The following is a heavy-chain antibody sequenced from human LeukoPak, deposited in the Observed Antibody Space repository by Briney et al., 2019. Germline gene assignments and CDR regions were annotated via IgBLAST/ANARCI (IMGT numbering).Heavy chain of an antibody. CDR3: AKAGYCSGGSCYDGADY. Sequence: GGSLRLSCAASGFTFSSYAMSWVRQAPGKGLEWVSAISGSGGSTYYADSVKGRFTISRGNSKNTLYLQMNSLRAEDTAVYYCAKAGYCSGGSCYDGADYWGQGTLVTVSS. D-gene: IGHD2-15*01. J-gene: IGHJ4*02. CDR2: ISGSGGST. V-gene: IGHV3-23*01. CDR1: GFTFSSYA.